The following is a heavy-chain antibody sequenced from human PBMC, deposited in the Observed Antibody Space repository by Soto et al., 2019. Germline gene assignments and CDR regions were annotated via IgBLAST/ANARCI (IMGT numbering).Heavy chain of an antibody. V-gene: IGHV1-3*01. CDR3: ARGIATGQLDP. CDR2: INPDNGNT. CDR1: GYTFTRYT. Sequence: ASVQVSCKASGYTFTRYTMNWVRQAPGQRLEWMGWINPDNGNTKSSQKFQDRVIITRDTSASTAYMDLSSLRSEDTAVYYCARGIATGQLDPWGQGTLVIVSS. D-gene: IGHD2-15*01. J-gene: IGHJ5*02.